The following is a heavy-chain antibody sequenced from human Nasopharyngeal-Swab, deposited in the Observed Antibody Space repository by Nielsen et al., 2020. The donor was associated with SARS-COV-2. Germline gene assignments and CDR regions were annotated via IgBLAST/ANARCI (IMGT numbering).Heavy chain of an antibody. J-gene: IGHJ4*02. CDR3: ARDDILTGYLWNYFDY. CDR1: GFTVDDYG. V-gene: IGHV3-20*04. CDR2: INWNGGST. D-gene: IGHD3-9*01. Sequence: GESLKTSCAASGFTVDDYGMSWVRQAPGKGLEWVSGINWNGGSTGYADSVKGRFTISRDNAKNSLYLQMNSLRAEDTALYYCARDDILTGYLWNYFDYWGQGTLVTVSS.